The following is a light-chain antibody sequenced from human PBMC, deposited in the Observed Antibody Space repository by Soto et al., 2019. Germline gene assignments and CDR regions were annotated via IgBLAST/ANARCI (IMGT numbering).Light chain of an antibody. CDR2: GAS. V-gene: IGKV3-20*01. CDR3: QQYSSSPTEST. CDR1: QSVNSNY. J-gene: IGKJ3*01. Sequence: EIVLTQSPGTLSVSPGERVTLSCRASQSVNSNYLAWYQQRPGQAPRLLIFGASYRAAGIPDRFSGSGSGTDFALTISRLEPEDFSVYYCQQYSSSPTESTFGPGTKVDSK.